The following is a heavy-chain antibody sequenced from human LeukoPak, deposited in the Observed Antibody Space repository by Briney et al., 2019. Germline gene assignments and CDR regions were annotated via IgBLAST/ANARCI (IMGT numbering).Heavy chain of an antibody. J-gene: IGHJ2*01. CDR3: AKDRHYYDSSGYYYWDFDL. CDR2: ISGSGGST. V-gene: IGHV3-23*01. CDR1: GFTFSSYA. Sequence: GGSLRLSCAASGFTFSSYAMSWVRQAPGKGLEWVSAISGSGGSTYYADSVKGRFTISRDNSKNTLYLQMNSLRAEDTAVYYCAKDRHYYDSSGYYYWDFDLWGRGTLVTVSS. D-gene: IGHD3-22*01.